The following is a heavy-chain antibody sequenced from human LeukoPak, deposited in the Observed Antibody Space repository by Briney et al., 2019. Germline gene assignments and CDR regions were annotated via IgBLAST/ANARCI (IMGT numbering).Heavy chain of an antibody. CDR2: ISGSGGST. CDR3: AKRIAAAGTPGLDY. CDR1: EFTFSSYS. D-gene: IGHD6-13*01. V-gene: IGHV3-23*01. J-gene: IGHJ4*02. Sequence: GGSLRLSCAASEFTFSSYSMNWVRQAPGKGLEWVSAISGSGGSTYYADSVKGRFTISRDNSKNTLYLQMNSLRAEDTAVYYCAKRIAAAGTPGLDYWGQGTLVTVSS.